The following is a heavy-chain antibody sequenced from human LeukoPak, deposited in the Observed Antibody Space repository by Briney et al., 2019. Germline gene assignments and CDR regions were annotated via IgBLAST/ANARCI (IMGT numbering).Heavy chain of an antibody. Sequence: GGSLRLSCAASGFTFSSYAMHWVRQAPGKGLEWVAVISYDGSNKYYADSVKGRFTISRDNSKNTLYLQMNSLRAEDTAVYYCARDGYNLDAFGIWGQGTMVTVSS. CDR2: ISYDGSNK. CDR3: ARDGYNLDAFGI. CDR1: GFTFSSYA. V-gene: IGHV3-30-3*01. D-gene: IGHD5-24*01. J-gene: IGHJ3*02.